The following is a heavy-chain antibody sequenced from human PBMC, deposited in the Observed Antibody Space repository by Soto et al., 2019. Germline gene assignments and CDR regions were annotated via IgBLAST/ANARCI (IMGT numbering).Heavy chain of an antibody. V-gene: IGHV3-74*01. CDR2: INSDGSST. Sequence: EVQLVESGGGLVQPGGSLRLSCAASGFTFSSYWMHWVRQAPGKGLVWVSRINSDGSSTSYADSVEGRFTISRDNANNTLYLQMNSLRADDTAVYYCARGLYYDSSGYYDYWGQGTLVTVSS. D-gene: IGHD3-22*01. CDR3: ARGLYYDSSGYYDY. CDR1: GFTFSSYW. J-gene: IGHJ4*02.